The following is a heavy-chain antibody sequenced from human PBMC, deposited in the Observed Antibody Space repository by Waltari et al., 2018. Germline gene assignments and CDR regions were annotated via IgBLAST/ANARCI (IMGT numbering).Heavy chain of an antibody. D-gene: IGHD2-15*01. J-gene: IGHJ4*02. CDR1: GYTFSNFG. Sequence: QVQLLQSGPEVKKPGASVKVSCKASGYTFSNFGINWVRQAPGQGLEWVGWIIPYHGLAGSRPRLQGRVSLTTDTSTNTAYLEVKSLRSDDTAVYYCARGGGPRTVVALTFDSWGQGTLVTVSS. V-gene: IGHV1-18*01. CDR2: IIPYHGLA. CDR3: ARGGGPRTVVALTFDS.